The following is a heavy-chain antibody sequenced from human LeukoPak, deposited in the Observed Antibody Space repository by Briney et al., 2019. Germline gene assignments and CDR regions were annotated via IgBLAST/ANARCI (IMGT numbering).Heavy chain of an antibody. V-gene: IGHV1-8*03. D-gene: IGHD2-21*01. CDR2: MNPNSGNT. Sequence: VQVSCHASGYTFTIYDINWVRQATGQGLEWMGWMNPNSGNTGYSQKVQGRVTITRNTSISTAYMELSSLRSEDTAVYYCARGPAYCGGDCYSYNWFDPWGQGTLVTVSS. J-gene: IGHJ5*02. CDR1: GYTFTIYD. CDR3: ARGPAYCGGDCYSYNWFDP.